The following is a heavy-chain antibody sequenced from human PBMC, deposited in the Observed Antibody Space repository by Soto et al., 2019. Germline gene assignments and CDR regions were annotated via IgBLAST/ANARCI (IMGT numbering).Heavy chain of an antibody. D-gene: IGHD6-13*01. CDR2: INHSGST. J-gene: IGHJ5*02. Sequence: SETLSLTCAVYGGSFSGYYWGWIRQPPGKGLEWIGEINHSGSTNYNPSLKGRVTISVDTSKNQFSLKLSSVTAADTAVYYCARLVVAAAANNWFDPWGQGTLVTVSS. V-gene: IGHV4-34*01. CDR1: GGSFSGYY. CDR3: ARLVVAAAANNWFDP.